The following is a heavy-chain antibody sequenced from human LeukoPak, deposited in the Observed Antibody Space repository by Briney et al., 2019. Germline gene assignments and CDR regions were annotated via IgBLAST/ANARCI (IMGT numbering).Heavy chain of an antibody. CDR2: MNPNSGNT. Sequence: SSVTVSFKPSGYGFTSYGISWVRKPPGQGLDWMGWMNPNSGNTDYAQKLQGRVTITRNTSICPANMELSSLRSDDTAGYYCARVAGYCSSTSCYPNWFDPWGQGALVTVSS. CDR1: GYGFTSYG. CDR3: ARVAGYCSSTSCYPNWFDP. V-gene: IGHV1-8*03. J-gene: IGHJ5*02. D-gene: IGHD2-2*01.